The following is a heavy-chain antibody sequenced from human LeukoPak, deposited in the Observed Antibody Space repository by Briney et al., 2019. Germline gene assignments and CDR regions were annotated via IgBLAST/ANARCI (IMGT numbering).Heavy chain of an antibody. CDR3: ARANSSSFDYYYYYYYMDV. J-gene: IGHJ6*03. CDR2: INPSGGST. D-gene: IGHD6-13*01. Sequence: ASVKVSCKASGYTFTSYYMHWVRQAPGQGLEWMGIINPSGGSTSYAQKFQGRVTMTRDTSTSTVYMELSSLRSEDTAVYYCARANSSSFDYYYYYYYMDVWGKGTTVTVSS. V-gene: IGHV1-46*01. CDR1: GYTFTSYY.